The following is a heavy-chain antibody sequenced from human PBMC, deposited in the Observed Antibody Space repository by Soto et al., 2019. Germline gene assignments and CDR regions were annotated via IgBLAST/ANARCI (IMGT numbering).Heavy chain of an antibody. D-gene: IGHD4-17*01. J-gene: IGHJ4*02. V-gene: IGHV1-18*01. Sequence: QVQLVQSGAEVKKPGASVKVSCKASGYTFSGYGINWVRQAAGQGLEWMGWISAYNGNTKYAQKFQGRVTMTTDTSTSTAHMKLRSLRSDDTAVYFCARSSSDYGDDGFSVGYCGQGTLVTVSS. CDR2: ISAYNGNT. CDR1: GYTFSGYG. CDR3: ARSSSDYGDDGFSVGY.